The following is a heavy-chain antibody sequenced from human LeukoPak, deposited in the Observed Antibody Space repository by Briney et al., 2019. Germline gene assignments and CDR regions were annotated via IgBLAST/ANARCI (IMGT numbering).Heavy chain of an antibody. CDR1: GYSITGGYY. Sequence: SSETLSLTCTVSGYSITGGYYWGWIRQPPGKGLEWIASIYHSGSIHYNPSLKSRVTMSVDTSKDQFSLNLSSVTAADTAVYYCAQTSSLDYWGQGTLVTVSS. V-gene: IGHV4-38-2*02. J-gene: IGHJ4*02. CDR2: IYHSGSI. CDR3: AQTSSLDY.